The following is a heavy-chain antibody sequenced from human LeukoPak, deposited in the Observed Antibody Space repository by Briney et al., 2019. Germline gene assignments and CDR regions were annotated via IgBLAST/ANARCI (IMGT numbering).Heavy chain of an antibody. CDR2: INPNSGGT. V-gene: IGHV1-2*02. J-gene: IGHJ6*02. CDR1: GYTFTDYY. CDR3: ARVVPAAISYYYYGMDV. Sequence: ASVKVSCKASGYTFTDYYMHWVRQAPGQGLEWMGWINPNSGGTNYAQKFQGRVTMTRDTSISTAYMELSRLRSDDTAVYYCARVVPAAISYYYYGMDVWGQGTTVTVSS. D-gene: IGHD2-2*01.